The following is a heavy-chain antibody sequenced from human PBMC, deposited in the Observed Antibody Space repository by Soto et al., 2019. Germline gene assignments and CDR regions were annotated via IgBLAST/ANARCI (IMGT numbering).Heavy chain of an antibody. V-gene: IGHV1-46*01. CDR3: ARGSSITIFGVVYDY. D-gene: IGHD3-3*01. J-gene: IGHJ4*02. CDR1: GYTFTGYY. CDR2: INPSGGST. Sequence: ASVKVSCTASGYTFTGYYMHWVRQAPGQGLEWMGIINPSGGSTSYAQKFQGRVTMTRDTSTSTVYMELSSLRSEDTAVYYCARGSSITIFGVVYDYWGQGTLVTVSS.